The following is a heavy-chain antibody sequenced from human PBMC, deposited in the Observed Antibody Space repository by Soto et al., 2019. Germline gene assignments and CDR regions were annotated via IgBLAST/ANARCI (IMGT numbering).Heavy chain of an antibody. CDR2: IFSNDEK. CDR1: GFSLSNARMG. Sequence: SGPTLVNPTETLTLTCTVSGFSLSNARMGVSWIRQPPGKALEWLAHIFSNDEKSYSTSLKSRLTISKDTSKSQVVLTMTNMDPVDTATYYCAHRRVTLWFGELSNSDFDYWGQGTPVTVSS. J-gene: IGHJ4*02. CDR3: AHRRVTLWFGELSNSDFDY. D-gene: IGHD3-10*01. V-gene: IGHV2-26*01.